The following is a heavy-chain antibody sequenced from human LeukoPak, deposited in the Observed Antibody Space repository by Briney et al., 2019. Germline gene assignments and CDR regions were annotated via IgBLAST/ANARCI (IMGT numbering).Heavy chain of an antibody. V-gene: IGHV3-23*01. D-gene: IGHD4-17*01. CDR2: ISGSGGST. J-gene: IGHJ4*02. Sequence: GGSLRLSCAASGFTFSSYAMSWVRQAPGRGLEWVSAISGSGGSTYYADSVEGRFTISRDNSKNTLYLQMNSLRAEDTAVYYCANRDGDYGSYWGQGTLVTVSS. CDR1: GFTFSSYA. CDR3: ANRDGDYGSY.